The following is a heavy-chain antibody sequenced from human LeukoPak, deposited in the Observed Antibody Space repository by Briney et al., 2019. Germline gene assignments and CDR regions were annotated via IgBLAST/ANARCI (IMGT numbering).Heavy chain of an antibody. CDR3: ARDKLRYWFDP. Sequence: PSETLSLTCAVFGGSISSGGYSWSWIRQPPGKGLEWIGYIYHSGSTYYNPSLKSRVTISVDRSKNQFSLKLSSVTAADTAVYYCARDKLRYWFDPWGQGTLVTVSS. V-gene: IGHV4-30-2*01. J-gene: IGHJ5*02. CDR1: GGSISSGGYS. CDR2: IYHSGST. D-gene: IGHD1-26*01.